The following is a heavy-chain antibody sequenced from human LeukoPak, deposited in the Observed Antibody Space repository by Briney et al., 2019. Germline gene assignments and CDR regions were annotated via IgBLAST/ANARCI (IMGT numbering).Heavy chain of an antibody. V-gene: IGHV6-1*01. CDR2: TYYRSKWYN. CDR3: ARGLLWFGEIWFDP. J-gene: IGHJ5*02. D-gene: IGHD3-10*01. CDR1: GDSASSNSAA. Sequence: SQTLSLTCAISGDSASSNSAAWNWIRQSPSRGLEWLGRTYYRSKWYNDYAVSVKSRITINPDTSKNQFSLQLNSVTPEDTAVYYCARGLLWFGEIWFDPWGQGTLVTVSS.